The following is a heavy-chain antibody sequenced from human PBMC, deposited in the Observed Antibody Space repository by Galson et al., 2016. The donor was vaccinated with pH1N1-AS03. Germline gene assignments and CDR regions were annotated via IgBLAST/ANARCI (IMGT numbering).Heavy chain of an antibody. CDR1: GFTFSNYI. D-gene: IGHD6-13*01. Sequence: SLRLSCAASGFTFSNYIMNWVRQAPGKGLAWVSSISSSSSYIYSADSVKGRFTISRDNAKNSLYLQMNSLRAEDTAVYYCARGPAGTSDYWGQGTLVTVSS. CDR2: ISSSSSYI. J-gene: IGHJ4*02. CDR3: ARGPAGTSDY. V-gene: IGHV3-21*01.